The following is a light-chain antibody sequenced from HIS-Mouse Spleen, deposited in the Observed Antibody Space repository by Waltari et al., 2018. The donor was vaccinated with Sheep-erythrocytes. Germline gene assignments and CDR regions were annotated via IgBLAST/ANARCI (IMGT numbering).Light chain of an antibody. V-gene: IGLV3-1*01. CDR1: KLGDQY. Sequence: SYELTQPPSVSVSPGQPASITCSGAKLGDQYDCCYQQKPGQSPVLVIYQDSKRPSGIPERFSGSNSGNTATLTISGTQAMDEADYYCQAWDSSTAWNVVFGGGTKLTVL. CDR2: QDS. CDR3: QAWDSSTAWNVV. J-gene: IGLJ2*01.